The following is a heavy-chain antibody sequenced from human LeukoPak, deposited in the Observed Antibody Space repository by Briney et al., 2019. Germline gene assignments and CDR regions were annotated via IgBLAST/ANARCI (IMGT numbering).Heavy chain of an antibody. V-gene: IGHV3-30-3*01. CDR1: GFTFSNYW. J-gene: IGHJ3*02. Sequence: PGGSLRLSCAASGFTFSNYWMSWVRQAPGKGLEWVAVISYDGSNKYYADSVKGRFTISRDNSKNTLYLQMNSLRAEDTAVYYCANILGLSSGYHDAFDIWGQGTMVTVSS. CDR3: ANILGLSSGYHDAFDI. CDR2: ISYDGSNK. D-gene: IGHD3-22*01.